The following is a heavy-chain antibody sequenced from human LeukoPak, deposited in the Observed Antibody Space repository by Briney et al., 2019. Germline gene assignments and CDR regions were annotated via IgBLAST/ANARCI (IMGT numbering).Heavy chain of an antibody. CDR3: AKASSWYHDFDY. CDR1: EFTFSNYA. CDR2: ISSSGGST. D-gene: IGHD6-13*01. J-gene: IGHJ4*02. Sequence: GGSLRLSCAASEFTFSNYAMSWVRQAQGKGLEWVSAISSSGGSTYYADSVKGRFSISRDNSKNTLYLQMNSLRAEDTAVYYCAKASSWYHDFDYWGQGTLVTVSS. V-gene: IGHV3-23*01.